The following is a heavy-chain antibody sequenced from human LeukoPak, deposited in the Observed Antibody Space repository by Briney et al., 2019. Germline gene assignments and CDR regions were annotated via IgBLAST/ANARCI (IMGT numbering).Heavy chain of an antibody. Sequence: GGSLRLSCAASGFTVSSNYMIWVRQAPGKGLEWVSAISGSGGSTYYADSVKGRFTISRDNSKNTLYLQMNSLRAEDTAVYYCAKHASYYDSIIDYWGQGTLVTVSS. J-gene: IGHJ4*02. CDR2: ISGSGGST. CDR3: AKHASYYDSIIDY. D-gene: IGHD3-22*01. V-gene: IGHV3-23*01. CDR1: GFTVSSNY.